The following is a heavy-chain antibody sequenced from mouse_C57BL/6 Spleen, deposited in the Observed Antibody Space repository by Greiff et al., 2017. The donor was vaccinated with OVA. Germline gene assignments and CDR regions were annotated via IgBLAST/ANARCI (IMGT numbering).Heavy chain of an antibody. V-gene: IGHV1-80*01. D-gene: IGHD1-1*01. Sequence: VQLQESGAELVKPGASVKISCKASGYAFSSYWMNWVKQRPGKGLEWIGQIYPGDGDTNYNGKFKGKATLTADKSSSTAYMQLSSLTSEDSAVYFCARVLRPTESFDYWGQGTTLTVSS. CDR1: GYAFSSYW. CDR3: ARVLRPTESFDY. CDR2: IYPGDGDT. J-gene: IGHJ2*01.